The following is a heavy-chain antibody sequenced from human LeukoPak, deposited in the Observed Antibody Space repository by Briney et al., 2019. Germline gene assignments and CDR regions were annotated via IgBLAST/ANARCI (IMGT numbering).Heavy chain of an antibody. CDR2: ISAYNGNT. CDR1: GYTFTSYG. CDR3: ARDLLLAGRLAFAFIVGARVPMDV. J-gene: IGHJ6*03. V-gene: IGHV1-18*01. Sequence: GASVKVSCKASGYTFTSYGISWVRQAPGQGLEWMGWISAYNGNTNYAQKLQGRVTMTTDTSTSTAYMELRSLRSDDTAVYYCARDLLLAGRLAFAFIVGARVPMDVWGKGTTVTVSS. D-gene: IGHD1-26*01.